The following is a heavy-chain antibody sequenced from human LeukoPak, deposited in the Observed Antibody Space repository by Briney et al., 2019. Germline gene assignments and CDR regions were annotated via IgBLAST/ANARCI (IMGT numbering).Heavy chain of an antibody. V-gene: IGHV3-7*01. CDR3: AKPITISGATDGFDI. J-gene: IGHJ3*02. CDR2: IKQDGSER. CDR1: GFAFSTYW. D-gene: IGHD3-3*01. Sequence: PGGSLRLSCAASGFAFSTYWMNWVRQAPGKGLGWVANIKQDGSERYYVDSVKGRFTISRDNAKNSLYMQMNSLRAEDTAVYYCAKPITISGATDGFDIWGQGTKVTVSS.